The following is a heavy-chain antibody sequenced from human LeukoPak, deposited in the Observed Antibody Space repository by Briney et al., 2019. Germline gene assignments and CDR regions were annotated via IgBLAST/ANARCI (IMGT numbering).Heavy chain of an antibody. D-gene: IGHD2-15*01. CDR2: ISYDGSNK. CDR1: GFTFSSYG. CDR3: ARERSYCSGATCSLDL. V-gene: IGHV3-30*03. Sequence: GGSLRLSCAASGFTFSSYGMHWVRQAPGKGLEWVAVISYDGSNKYYADSVKGRFTISRDNSKNTLYLQMNSLRAEDTAVYFCARERSYCSGATCSLDLWGQGTLVTVSS. J-gene: IGHJ5*02.